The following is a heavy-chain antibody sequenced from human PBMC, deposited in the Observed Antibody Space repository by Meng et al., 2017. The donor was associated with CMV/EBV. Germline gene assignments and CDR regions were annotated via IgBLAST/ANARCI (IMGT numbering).Heavy chain of an antibody. Sequence: GSLRLSCTVSGGSISSSSYYWGWIRQPPGKGLEWIGSIYYSGSTYYNPSLKSRVTISVDTSRNQFSLKLSSVTAADTAVYYCARGTEQLDIDYWGQGTLVTVSS. CDR2: IYYSGST. V-gene: IGHV4-39*01. D-gene: IGHD6-13*01. CDR3: ARGTEQLDIDY. CDR1: GGSISSSSYY. J-gene: IGHJ4*02.